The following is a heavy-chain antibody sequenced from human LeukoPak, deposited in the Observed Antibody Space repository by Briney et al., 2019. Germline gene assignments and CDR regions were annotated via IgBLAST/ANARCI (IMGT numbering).Heavy chain of an antibody. J-gene: IGHJ4*02. Sequence: GGSLRLSCAASGFTFSSYSMNWVRQAPGKGLECVSSISSSSSYIYYADSVKGRFTISRDNAKNSLYLQMNSLRAEDTAVYYCARVERTWIQLWSLDYWGQGTLVTVSS. CDR2: ISSSSSYI. V-gene: IGHV3-21*01. CDR3: ARVERTWIQLWSLDY. CDR1: GFTFSSYS. D-gene: IGHD5-18*01.